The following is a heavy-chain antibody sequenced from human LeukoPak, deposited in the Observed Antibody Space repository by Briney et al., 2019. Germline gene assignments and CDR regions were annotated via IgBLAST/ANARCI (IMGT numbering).Heavy chain of an antibody. D-gene: IGHD3-10*01. CDR3: ARDVLNMAMHGWGRPLDC. V-gene: IGHV3-23*01. CDR1: AFTFSNYA. Sequence: GGSLRLSCAASAFTFSNYAMTWVRQAPGKGLEWVSYIRNSGDTTYYADSVKGRFTISRDNSKNTVYLQMHGLRAEDTAVYCRARDVLNMAMHGWGRPLDCWGQGTLITVSS. J-gene: IGHJ4*02. CDR2: IRNSGDTT.